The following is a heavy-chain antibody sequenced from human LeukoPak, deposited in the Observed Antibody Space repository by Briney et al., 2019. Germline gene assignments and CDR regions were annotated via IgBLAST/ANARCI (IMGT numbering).Heavy chain of an antibody. J-gene: IGHJ6*03. Sequence: SETLSLTCTVSGGSISSYYWSWIRQPPGKGLEWIGYIYTSGSTNYNPSLKSRVSISADTSNPQFSLKLSSVTAADTAVYYCAGHYYGSGIDYYYYIDVWGKGTTVTVSS. D-gene: IGHD3-10*01. V-gene: IGHV4-4*09. CDR2: IYTSGST. CDR3: AGHYYGSGIDYYYYIDV. CDR1: GGSISSYY.